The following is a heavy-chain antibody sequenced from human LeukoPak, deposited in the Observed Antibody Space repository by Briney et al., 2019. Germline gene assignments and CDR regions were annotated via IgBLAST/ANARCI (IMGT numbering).Heavy chain of an antibody. CDR3: AREGDYFDY. V-gene: IGHV4-34*01. Sequence: KPSETLSLTCAVYGGSFSGYYWSWIRQPPGKGLEWIGEINHSGSTNYNPSLKSRVTISVDTSKNQFSLKLSSVTAADTAVYYCAREGDYFDYWGQGTLVTVSS. CDR2: INHSGST. CDR1: GGSFSGYY. J-gene: IGHJ4*02.